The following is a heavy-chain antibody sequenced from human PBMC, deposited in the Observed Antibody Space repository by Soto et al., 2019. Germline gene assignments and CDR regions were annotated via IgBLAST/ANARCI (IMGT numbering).Heavy chain of an antibody. J-gene: IGHJ4*02. Sequence: AQLVESGGGLVQPGGSLRHSCAASGYTFSNYWMHWVRQVPGQGPVWVSRLNREGSRTDYADSVRGRFTIFRDNARNTLYLQMNSLRAEDTAMYYCARDLGGAGSYWGQGTLVTVSS. CDR2: LNREGSRT. D-gene: IGHD1-26*01. V-gene: IGHV3-74*01. CDR3: ARDLGGAGSY. CDR1: GYTFSNYW.